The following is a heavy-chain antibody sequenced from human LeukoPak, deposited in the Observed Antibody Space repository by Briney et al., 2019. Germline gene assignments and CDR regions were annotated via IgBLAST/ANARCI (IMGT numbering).Heavy chain of an antibody. D-gene: IGHD3-9*01. CDR1: GFPFSSYA. Sequence: GGSLRLSCAASGFPFSSYAMSWVRQAPGKGLELVSVISGSGDSTHYADSVKGRFATPRDNSKNTLYLQMNRLRAEDTAVYYCAKDFGIGLRYFDWNYWGQGTLVTVSS. CDR3: AKDFGIGLRYFDWNY. V-gene: IGHV3-23*01. J-gene: IGHJ4*02. CDR2: ISGSGDST.